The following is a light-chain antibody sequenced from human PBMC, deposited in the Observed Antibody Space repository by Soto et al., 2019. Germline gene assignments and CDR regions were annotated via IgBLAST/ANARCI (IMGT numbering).Light chain of an antibody. V-gene: IGLV3-21*04. CDR1: NIGSKS. CDR3: QVWDSSSDLP. Sequence: SYELTQPPSVSVAPGKTARITCGGNNIGSKSVHWYQQKPGQAPVLVIYYDSDRPSRIPERFSGSNSGNTATLTISRVEAGDEADYYCQVWDSSSDLPFGGGTKRTVL. J-gene: IGLJ2*01. CDR2: YDS.